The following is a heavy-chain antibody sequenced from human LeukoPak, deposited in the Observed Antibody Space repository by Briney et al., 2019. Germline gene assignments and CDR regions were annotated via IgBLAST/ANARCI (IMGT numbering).Heavy chain of an antibody. CDR3: ARDDHLGVEMATTDLLDY. V-gene: IGHV3-74*01. J-gene: IGHJ4*02. Sequence: GGSLRLSCVASGFTFSSYWMHWVRQDPRKGLVWVSRINGDGRNINYADSVRGRFTISRDNSKNTLYLQMNSLRAEDTAVYYCARDDHLGVEMATTDLLDYWGQGTLVTVSS. CDR1: GFTFSSYW. D-gene: IGHD5-24*01. CDR2: INGDGRNI.